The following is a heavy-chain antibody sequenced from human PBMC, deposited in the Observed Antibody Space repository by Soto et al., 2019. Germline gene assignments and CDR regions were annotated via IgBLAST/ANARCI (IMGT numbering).Heavy chain of an antibody. D-gene: IGHD1-1*01. CDR3: ARRTGTSYYGMDV. CDR1: GGSISSSSYY. CDR2: IYYSGST. Sequence: LSLTCTVSGGSISSSSYYWGWIRQPPGKGLEWIGSIYYSGSTYYNPSLKSRVTISVDTSKNQFSLKLSSVTAADTAVYYCARRTGTSYYGMDVWGQGTTVTVSS. J-gene: IGHJ6*02. V-gene: IGHV4-39*01.